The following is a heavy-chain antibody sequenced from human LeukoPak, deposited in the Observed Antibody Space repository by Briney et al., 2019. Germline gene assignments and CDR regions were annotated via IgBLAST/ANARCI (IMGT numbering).Heavy chain of an antibody. CDR2: ISAYNGNT. CDR1: GYTFTSYG. J-gene: IGHJ4*02. Sequence: ASVKVSCKASGYTFTSYGISWVRQAPGQGLEWMGWISAYNGNTNYAQKLQGRVTMTTDTSTSTAYMELRSLRSDDTAVYYCARDDPKPDIVVVPAAASGDYWGQGTLVTVSS. D-gene: IGHD2-2*01. V-gene: IGHV1-18*01. CDR3: ARDDPKPDIVVVPAAASGDY.